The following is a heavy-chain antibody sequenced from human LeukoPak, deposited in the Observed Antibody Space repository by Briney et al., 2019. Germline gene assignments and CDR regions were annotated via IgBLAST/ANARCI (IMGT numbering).Heavy chain of an antibody. D-gene: IGHD3-10*01. CDR1: GCTFSGYA. CDR2: IIPVFGSA. CDR3: ARVKASGSYHGSGNYNNNLYYYSGMDV. Sequence: SVKVSCKASGCTFSGYAFSWVRQAPGQGLEWMGGIIPVFGSANYAQKFQGRVTITADESTTTAYMELSSLTSEDTAVYYCARVKASGSYHGSGNYNNNLYYYSGMDVWGRGTTVTVSS. V-gene: IGHV1-69*13. J-gene: IGHJ6*04.